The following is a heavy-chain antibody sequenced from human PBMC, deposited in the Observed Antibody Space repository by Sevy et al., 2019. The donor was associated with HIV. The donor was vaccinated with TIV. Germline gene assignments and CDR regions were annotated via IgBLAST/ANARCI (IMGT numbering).Heavy chain of an antibody. CDR2: ISGSDTTM. Sequence: GGSLRLSCAASGFTLSDYYMSWIRQAPGKGLEWLSYISGSDTTMYYADSVKGRFTISRDNAKNSLYLQMNSLRAEDTAVYYCARDHVKDGDLGDYYYFAMDVWGQGTTVTVSS. CDR1: GFTLSDYY. V-gene: IGHV3-11*01. D-gene: IGHD4-17*01. J-gene: IGHJ6*02. CDR3: ARDHVKDGDLGDYYYFAMDV.